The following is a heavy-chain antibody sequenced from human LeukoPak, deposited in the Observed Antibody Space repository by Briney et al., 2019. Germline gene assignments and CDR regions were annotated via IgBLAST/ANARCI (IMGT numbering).Heavy chain of an antibody. D-gene: IGHD1-26*01. Sequence: GGSLRLSCGASGFTFSSYEMIWVRQAPGKGLEWISYISSTGATIHYADPVKGRFTISRDNAKNSVFLQMNSLRDEDTAVYYCARALSGSYFSLFIYWGQGTLVTVSS. CDR3: ARALSGSYFSLFIY. CDR1: GFTFSSYE. V-gene: IGHV3-48*03. CDR2: ISSTGATI. J-gene: IGHJ4*02.